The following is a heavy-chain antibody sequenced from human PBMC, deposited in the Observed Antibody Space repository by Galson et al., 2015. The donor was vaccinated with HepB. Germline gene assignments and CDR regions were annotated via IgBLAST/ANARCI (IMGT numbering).Heavy chain of an antibody. V-gene: IGHV6-1*01. D-gene: IGHD6-13*01. J-gene: IGHJ5*02. CDR3: ARGRGSRWDNWFDP. CDR2: TFYRSKWYN. CDR1: GDSVSSNSVA. Sequence: CAISGDSVSSNSVAWNWIRQSPSRGLEWLGRTFYRSKWYNDYAVSVKSRITISPDTSKNQFSLHLNSVTPEDTAVYYCARGRGSRWDNWFDPWGQGTLVTVSS.